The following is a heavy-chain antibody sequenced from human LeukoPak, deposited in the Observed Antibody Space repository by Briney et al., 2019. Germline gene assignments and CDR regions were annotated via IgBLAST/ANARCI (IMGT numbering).Heavy chain of an antibody. CDR2: IKSKTDGGTT. CDR3: AKDRHIWWTASAFDI. J-gene: IGHJ3*02. V-gene: IGHV3-15*01. Sequence: PGGSLRLSCAASGFTFSNAWMSWVRQAPGKGLEWVGRIKSKTDGGTTDYAAPVKGRFTISRDNSKNTLYLQMNSLRAEDTAVYYCAKDRHIWWTASAFDIWGQGTMVTVSS. CDR1: GFTFSNAW. D-gene: IGHD2-8*02.